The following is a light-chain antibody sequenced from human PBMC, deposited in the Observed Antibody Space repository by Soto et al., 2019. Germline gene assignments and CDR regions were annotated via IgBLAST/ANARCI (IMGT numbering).Light chain of an antibody. Sequence: DIQMTQSPSILSASVGDRVTITCRASQSISSWLAWYQQKPGKAPKLLIYDASSLESGVPSRFSGSGSGTEFTITVSSLQPDDFATYYCQRYNSPPWTFGQGTKVEIK. J-gene: IGKJ1*01. CDR1: QSISSW. V-gene: IGKV1-5*01. CDR3: QRYNSPPWT. CDR2: DAS.